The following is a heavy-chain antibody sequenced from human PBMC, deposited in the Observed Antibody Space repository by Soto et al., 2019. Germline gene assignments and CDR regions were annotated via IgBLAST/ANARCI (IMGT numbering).Heavy chain of an antibody. J-gene: IGHJ5*02. CDR2: IIPIFGTA. Sequence: SVKVSCKASGGTFSSYAISWVRQAPGQGLEWMGGIIPIFGTANYAQKFQGRVTITADESTSTAYMELSSLRSEDMAVYYCARVPAAGNNWFDPWGQGTLVTVSS. D-gene: IGHD6-13*01. CDR3: ARVPAAGNNWFDP. CDR1: GGTFSSYA. V-gene: IGHV1-69*13.